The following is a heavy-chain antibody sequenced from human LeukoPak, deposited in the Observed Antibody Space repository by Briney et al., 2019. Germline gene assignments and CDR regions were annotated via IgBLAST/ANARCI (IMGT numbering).Heavy chain of an antibody. CDR2: ISYDGSNK. Sequence: PGGSLRLSCAASGFTFSSYGMHWVRQAPGKGLEWVAVISYDGSNKYYADSVKGRFTISRDNSKNTLYLQMNSLRAEDTVVYYCAKEAFGSGLTLDYWGQGTLVTVSS. J-gene: IGHJ4*02. CDR3: AKEAFGSGLTLDY. V-gene: IGHV3-30*18. CDR1: GFTFSSYG. D-gene: IGHD3-10*01.